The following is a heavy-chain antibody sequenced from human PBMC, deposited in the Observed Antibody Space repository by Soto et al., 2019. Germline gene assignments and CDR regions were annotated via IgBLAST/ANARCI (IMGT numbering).Heavy chain of an antibody. D-gene: IGHD4-17*01. CDR3: ARGHEYGGNSDAFHV. CDR2: ILPFFGTA. Sequence: QVHLVQSGAEVKKPGSSVKVSCKYSGGTFRTESINWVRQAPGQGPEWMGGILPFFGTADYAPRFQGRVTITADGATTTAYMELRSLTSQDTAVYFCARGHEYGGNSDAFHVCGQGTMVTVSS. V-gene: IGHV1-69*13. CDR1: GGTFRTES. J-gene: IGHJ3*01.